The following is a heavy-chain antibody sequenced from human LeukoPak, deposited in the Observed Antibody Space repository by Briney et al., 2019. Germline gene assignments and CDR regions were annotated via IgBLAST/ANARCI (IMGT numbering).Heavy chain of an antibody. V-gene: IGHV1-8*03. J-gene: IGHJ3*02. CDR2: MNPNSGNT. Sequence: ASVRVSCKASGYTFTSYDINWVRQATGQGLEWMGWMNPNSGNTGYAQKFQGRVTITRNTSISTAYMELSSLRSEDTAVYYCARGRGDGYNFIEDAFDIWGQGTMVTVSS. D-gene: IGHD5-24*01. CDR3: ARGRGDGYNFIEDAFDI. CDR1: GYTFTSYD.